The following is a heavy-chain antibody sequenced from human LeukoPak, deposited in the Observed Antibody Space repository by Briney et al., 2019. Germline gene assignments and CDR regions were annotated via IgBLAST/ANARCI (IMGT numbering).Heavy chain of an antibody. CDR3: ASGDNSAYDYIFDY. V-gene: IGHV7-4-1*02. CDR1: GYTFTYYP. Sequence: ASVKVSCKASGYTFTYYPMNWVRQAPGQGLEWMGWINTNTGNPTYAQGFTGRFVFSLDTSVSTAYLQISSLKAADTAVYYCASGDNSAYDYIFDYWGQGTLVTVSS. CDR2: INTNTGNP. J-gene: IGHJ4*02. D-gene: IGHD5-12*01.